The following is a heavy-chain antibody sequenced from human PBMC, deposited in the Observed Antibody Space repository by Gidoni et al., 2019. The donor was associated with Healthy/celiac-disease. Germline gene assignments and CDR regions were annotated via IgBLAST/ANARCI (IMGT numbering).Heavy chain of an antibody. D-gene: IGHD3-9*01. CDR2: SNHSGST. J-gene: IGHJ4*02. CDR1: GGSCSGYY. CDR3: ARGRGVFYDILTGYYSPSKPFDY. Sequence: QVQLQQWGAGLLKPSEPLSLTCAVYGGSCSGYYWSWNRQPPGKGLEWIGESNHSGSTNYNTSLKSRVTISVDTSKNQFSLKLSSVTAADTAVYYCARGRGVFYDILTGYYSPSKPFDYWGQGTLVTVSS. V-gene: IGHV4-34*01.